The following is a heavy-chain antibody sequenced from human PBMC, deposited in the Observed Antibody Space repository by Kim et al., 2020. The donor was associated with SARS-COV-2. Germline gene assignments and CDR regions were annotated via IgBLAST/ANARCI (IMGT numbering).Heavy chain of an antibody. V-gene: IGHV1-46*01. J-gene: IGHJ4*02. Sequence: ASVKVSCKASGYTFTSYYMHWVRQAPGQGLEWMGIINPSGGSTSYAQKFQGRVTMTRDTSTSTVYMELSSLRSEDTAVYYCARGGGSGSYYRSCLDYWGQGTLVTVSS. CDR2: INPSGGST. D-gene: IGHD3-10*01. CDR3: ARGGGSGSYYRSCLDY. CDR1: GYTFTSYY.